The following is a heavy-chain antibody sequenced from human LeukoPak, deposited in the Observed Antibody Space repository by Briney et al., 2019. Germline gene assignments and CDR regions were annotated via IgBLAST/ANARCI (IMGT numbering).Heavy chain of an antibody. D-gene: IGHD1-7*01. J-gene: IGHJ4*02. CDR1: GGTFSSYA. V-gene: IGHV1-69*13. CDR3: ARSSSRNNWNYAYYFDY. CDR2: IIPIFGTA. Sequence: ASVKVSCKASGGTFSSYAISWVRQAPGQGLEWMGGIIPIFGTANYAQKFQGRVTITADESTSTAYMELSSLRSEDTAVYYCARSSSRNNWNYAYYFDYWGQETLVTVSS.